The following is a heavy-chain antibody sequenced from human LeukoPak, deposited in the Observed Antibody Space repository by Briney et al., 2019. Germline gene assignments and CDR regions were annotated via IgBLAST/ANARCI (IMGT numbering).Heavy chain of an antibody. J-gene: IGHJ6*03. D-gene: IGHD3-10*01. CDR2: ISGSGGST. CDR1: GFTFSSYA. CDR3: AKISVTMVRGVYYYMDV. Sequence: PGGSLRLSCAASGFTFSSYAMSWVRQAPGKGLEWVSAISGSGGSTYYADSVKGRFTISRDNSKNTLYLQMNSLRAEDTAVYYCAKISVTMVRGVYYYMDVWGKGTTVTVSS. V-gene: IGHV3-23*01.